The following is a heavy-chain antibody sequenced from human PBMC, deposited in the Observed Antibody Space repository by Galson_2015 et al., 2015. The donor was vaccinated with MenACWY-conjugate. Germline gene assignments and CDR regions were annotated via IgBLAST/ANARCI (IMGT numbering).Heavy chain of an antibody. CDR2: ISSSSSTI. Sequence: SLRLSCAASGFTFSTYSMNWVRQAPGKGLEWVSYISSSSSTIYYADSVKGRFIISRDNAKNSLYLQMNTLRDEDTAVYYCARVPGYSYGSYDWWGQRTLVTVSS. V-gene: IGHV3-48*02. CDR3: ARVPGYSYGSYDW. CDR1: GFTFSTYS. D-gene: IGHD5-18*01. J-gene: IGHJ4*02.